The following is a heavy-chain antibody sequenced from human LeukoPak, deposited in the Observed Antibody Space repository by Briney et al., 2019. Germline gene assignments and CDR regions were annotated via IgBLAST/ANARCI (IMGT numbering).Heavy chain of an antibody. D-gene: IGHD7-27*01. CDR1: GYTFTSYD. V-gene: IGHV1-8*01. CDR3: ARGWGEYYYYYMDV. CDR2: MNPNSGNT. J-gene: IGHJ6*03. Sequence: GASVKVSCKASGYTFTSYDINWVRQATGQGLEWMGWMNPNSGNTGYAQKFQGRVTITRNTSISTAYMELSSLRSEDTAVYYCARGWGEYYYYYMDVWGKGTTVTVSS.